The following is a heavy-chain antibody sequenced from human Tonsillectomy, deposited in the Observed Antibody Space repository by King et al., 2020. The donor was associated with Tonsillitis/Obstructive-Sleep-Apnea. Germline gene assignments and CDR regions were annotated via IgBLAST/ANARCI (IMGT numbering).Heavy chain of an antibody. V-gene: IGHV3-30*18. Sequence: VQLVESGGGMVQHGRYLRLSCAASGVTFSNYGMHWVRQAPGKGLEWVEVISYDGTNAYYGDSVKGRFTISRDNSKNTLYLQMNSLRDEDTAVYYCAKDTGPIAVAGEFDYWGQGTLVTVSS. CDR3: AKDTGPIAVAGEFDY. D-gene: IGHD6-19*01. CDR2: ISYDGTNA. J-gene: IGHJ4*02. CDR1: GVTFSNYG.